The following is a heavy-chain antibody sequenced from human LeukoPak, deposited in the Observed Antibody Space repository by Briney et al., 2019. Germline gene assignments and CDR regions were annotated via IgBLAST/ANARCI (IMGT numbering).Heavy chain of an antibody. CDR3: AKRGYYYDTSGYHEGYFDY. CDR2: ISGSDGST. D-gene: IGHD3-22*01. V-gene: IGHV3-23*01. CDR1: GFTFSTYA. Sequence: GGSLRLSCAASGFTFSTYAMSWVRQAPGKGLEWVSAISGSDGSTYYADSVKGRFTISRDNSKNTLYLQMNSLRAEDTAVYYCAKRGYYYDTSGYHEGYFDYWGQGTLVTVSS. J-gene: IGHJ4*02.